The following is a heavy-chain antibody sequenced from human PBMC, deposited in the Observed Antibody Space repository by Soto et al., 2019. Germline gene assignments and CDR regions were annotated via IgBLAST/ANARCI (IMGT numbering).Heavy chain of an antibody. CDR3: ARDEQLARIWLDP. D-gene: IGHD6-6*01. V-gene: IGHV1-69*08. J-gene: IGHJ5*02. CDR1: GGTFSSYT. Sequence: QVQLVQSGAEVKKPGSSVKVSCKASGGTFSSYTISWVRQAPGQGLEGMGRIIPILGIANYAQKFQGRVTITADKSTRTAYMELSSLRSEDTAVYYCARDEQLARIWLDPWGQGTLVTVSS. CDR2: IIPILGIA.